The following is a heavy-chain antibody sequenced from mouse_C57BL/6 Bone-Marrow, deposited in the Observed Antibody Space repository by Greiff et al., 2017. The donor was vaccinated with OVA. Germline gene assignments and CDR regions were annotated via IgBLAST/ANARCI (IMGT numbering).Heavy chain of an antibody. Sequence: VQLQQSGPELVKPGASVKISCKASGYAFSSSWMNWVKQRPGKGLEWIGRIYPGDGDTNYNGKFKGKATLTVDKSSSTAYMQLSSLTSEDSAVYYCARSITTVVATDFDYWGQGTTLTVSS. J-gene: IGHJ2*01. D-gene: IGHD1-1*01. CDR2: IYPGDGDT. CDR3: ARSITTVVATDFDY. V-gene: IGHV1-82*01. CDR1: GYAFSSSW.